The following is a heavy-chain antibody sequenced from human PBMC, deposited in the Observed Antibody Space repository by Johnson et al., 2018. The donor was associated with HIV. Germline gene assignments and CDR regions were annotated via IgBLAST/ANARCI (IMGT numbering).Heavy chain of an antibody. J-gene: IGHJ3*02. CDR3: RVVGDAFDI. V-gene: IGHV3-30*03. CDR1: GFTFSDNY. Sequence: QEQLVESGGGLVKPGGSLRLSCVASGFTFSDNYMSWVRQAPGKGLEWVAVISYDGSKKYYADSVKGRFTISRDNSKNTLYLQMNSLRVEDTAVYYVRVVGDAFDIWGQGTMVTVSS. CDR2: ISYDGSKK. D-gene: IGHD2-15*01.